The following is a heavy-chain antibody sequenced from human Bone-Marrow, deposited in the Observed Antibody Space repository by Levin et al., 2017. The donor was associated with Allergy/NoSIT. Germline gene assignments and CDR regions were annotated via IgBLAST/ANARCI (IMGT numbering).Heavy chain of an antibody. CDR2: IYNIGST. D-gene: IGHD6-19*01. CDR3: ARVASGGWKLMGYYFDY. CDR1: GGSISSYY. J-gene: IGHJ4*02. Sequence: SQTLSLTCAVSGGSISSYYWSWIRQPPGKGLEWIGYIYNIGSTNYNPSLTSRVTISVDTSKNQISLKLSSVTAADTAVYYCARVASGGWKLMGYYFDYWGQGTLVTVSS. V-gene: IGHV4-59*01.